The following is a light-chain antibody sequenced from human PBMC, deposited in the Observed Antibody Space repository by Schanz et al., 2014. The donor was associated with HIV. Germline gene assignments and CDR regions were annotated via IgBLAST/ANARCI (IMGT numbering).Light chain of an antibody. Sequence: QSALTQPASVSGSPGQSITISCTGTSSDVGNYNYVSWYQQLPGKVPKLMIYDVSNRASGVSNRFSGSKSGNTASLTISGLQAEDETDYYCSSYTRSRTVLFGGGTKLTVL. CDR1: SSDVGNYNY. V-gene: IGLV2-14*03. J-gene: IGLJ2*01. CDR3: SSYTRSRTVL. CDR2: DVS.